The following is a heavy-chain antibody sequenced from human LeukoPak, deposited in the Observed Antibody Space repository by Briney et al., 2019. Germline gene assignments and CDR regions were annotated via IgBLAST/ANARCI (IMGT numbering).Heavy chain of an antibody. CDR2: IYYSGAT. CDR1: GGSISSGGYY. D-gene: IGHD6-19*01. V-gene: IGHV4-31*03. CDR3: ARIDIAVASYYFDY. J-gene: IGHJ4*02. Sequence: SETLSLTCIVSGGSISSGGYYWSWIRQHPGKGLEWIGYIYYSGATYYNPSLKSRVTISVDTSKNQFSLKLSSVTAADTAVYYCARIDIAVASYYFDYWGQGTLVTVSS.